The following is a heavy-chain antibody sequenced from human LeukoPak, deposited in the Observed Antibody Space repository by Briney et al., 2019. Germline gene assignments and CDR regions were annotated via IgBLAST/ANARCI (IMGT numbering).Heavy chain of an antibody. J-gene: IGHJ4*02. CDR2: INHSGST. CDR1: GGSFRCYY. CDR3: ASIAVAGTQLSYRDY. Sequence: SETLSLTCAVYGGSFRCYYWNWIRQPPGKGLDRIGEINHSGSTNYNPSLKSRVTISVDTSKNPFSLKLSPVTAADTAVYYCASIAVAGTQLSYRDYWGQGTLVTVSS. V-gene: IGHV4-34*01. D-gene: IGHD6-19*01.